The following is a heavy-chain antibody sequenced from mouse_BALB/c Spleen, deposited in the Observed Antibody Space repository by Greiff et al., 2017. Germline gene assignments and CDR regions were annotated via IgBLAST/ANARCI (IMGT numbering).Heavy chain of an antibody. J-gene: IGHJ2*01. D-gene: IGHD1-1*01. CDR2: ILPGSGST. CDR1: GYTFSSYW. V-gene: IGHV1-9*01. Sequence: QVQLQQSGAELMKPGASVKISCKATGYTFSSYWIEWVKQRPGHGLEWIGEILPGSGSTNYNEKFKGKATFTADTSSNTAYMQLSSLTSEDSAVYYCARGSQWATTGDYWGQGTTLTVSS. CDR3: ARGSQWATTGDY.